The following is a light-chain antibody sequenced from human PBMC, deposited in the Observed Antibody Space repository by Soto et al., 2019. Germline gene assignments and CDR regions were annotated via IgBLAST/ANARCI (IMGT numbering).Light chain of an antibody. V-gene: IGKV1-39*01. CDR2: AAS. CDR3: QQSYNTPS. CDR1: QTISSY. J-gene: IGKJ5*01. Sequence: DIQMTQSPSSLSASVGDRVTITCRASQTISSYLNWYQQKPGKAPNLLIYAASSLRSGVPSKFSGSGSGTDLTLTISSLQPEDAATYYCQQSYNTPSFGQGTRLEIK.